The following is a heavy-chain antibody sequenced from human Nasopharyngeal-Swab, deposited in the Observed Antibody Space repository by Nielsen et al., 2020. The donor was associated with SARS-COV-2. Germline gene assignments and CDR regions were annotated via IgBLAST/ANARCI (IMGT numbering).Heavy chain of an antibody. V-gene: IGHV1-18*01. CDR1: GYTFTSYG. Sequence: ASVKVSCKASGYTFTSYGISWVRPSPGQGLECMGWISAYNGNTNYAQKLQGRVTMTTDTSTSTAYMELRSLRSDDTAVYYCARAKGYDILTGYYISYYYYYMDVWGKGTTVTVSS. D-gene: IGHD3-9*01. J-gene: IGHJ6*03. CDR3: ARAKGYDILTGYYISYYYYYMDV. CDR2: ISAYNGNT.